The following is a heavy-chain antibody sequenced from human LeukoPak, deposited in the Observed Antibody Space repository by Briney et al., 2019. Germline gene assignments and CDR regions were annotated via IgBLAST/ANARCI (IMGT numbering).Heavy chain of an antibody. V-gene: IGHV4-59*01. CDR3: ARDTGVGYFDY. CDR2: IYYSGST. Sequence: PSETLSLTCTVSGGSISSYYWSWIRQPPGKGLEWIGYIYYSGSTNYNPSLKSRVTISVDTSKNQFSLKLSSVTAADTAVYYCARDTGVGYFDYWGQGTLVTVSS. CDR1: GGSISSYY. J-gene: IGHJ4*02. D-gene: IGHD3-3*01.